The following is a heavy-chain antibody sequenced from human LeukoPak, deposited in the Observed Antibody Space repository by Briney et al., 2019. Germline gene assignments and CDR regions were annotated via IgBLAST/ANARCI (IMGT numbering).Heavy chain of an antibody. J-gene: IGHJ4*02. D-gene: IGHD6-25*01. V-gene: IGHV4-4*02. CDR1: GGSVASTNW. CDR3: AREGGFYRPLDY. CDR2: VHLDGTT. Sequence: PSGTLSLTCGVSGGSVASTNWWTWVRQPPGKGLEWIGEVHLDGTTNYNPSLKSRLTMSVDLSENHISLTLTSVTAADTAVYYCAREGGFYRPLDYWGQGTLVTVSS.